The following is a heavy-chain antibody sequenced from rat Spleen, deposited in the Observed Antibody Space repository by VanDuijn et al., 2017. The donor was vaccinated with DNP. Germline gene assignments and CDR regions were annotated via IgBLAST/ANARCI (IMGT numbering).Heavy chain of an antibody. V-gene: IGHV3-3*01. J-gene: IGHJ2*01. D-gene: IGHD1-4*01. CDR2: INSAGST. Sequence: VQLQESGPGLVEPSQSLSLTCSVTDYSITSCCRWTWIRKFPGHKLEWMGYINSAGSTNYNPSLKGRISITRDTSKNRFFLQLNSVTTEDTSTYYCARWRPGYNYFDYWGQGVMVTVSS. CDR3: ARWRPGYNYFDY. CDR1: DYSITSCCR.